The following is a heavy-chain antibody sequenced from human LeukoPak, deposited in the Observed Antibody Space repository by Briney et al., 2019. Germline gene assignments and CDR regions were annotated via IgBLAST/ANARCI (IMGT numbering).Heavy chain of an antibody. CDR1: GGSFSGYY. D-gene: IGHD3-3*01. CDR2: IDHSGST. J-gene: IGHJ4*02. CDR3: ARHGSGYYFFDY. V-gene: IGHV4-34*01. Sequence: SETLSLPCAVYGGSFSGYYWSWIRQPPGKGLEWIGEIDHSGSTNYNPSLKSRVTISVDTSKNQFSLKLSSVTAADTAVYYCARHGSGYYFFDYWGQGTLVTVSS.